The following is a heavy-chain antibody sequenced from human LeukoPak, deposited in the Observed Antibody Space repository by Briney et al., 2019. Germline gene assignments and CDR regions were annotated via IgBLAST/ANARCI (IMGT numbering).Heavy chain of an antibody. CDR1: GGTFSSYA. D-gene: IGHD4-17*01. J-gene: IGHJ4*02. CDR3: ARGGPFRPTVTTFDY. V-gene: IGHV1-69*05. Sequence: ASVKVSCKASGGTFSSYAISWVRQAPGQGLEWMGGIIPIFGTANYAQKFQGRVTMTTDTSTSTAYMELRSLRSDDTAVYYCARGGPFRPTVTTFDYWGQGTLVTVSS. CDR2: IIPIFGTA.